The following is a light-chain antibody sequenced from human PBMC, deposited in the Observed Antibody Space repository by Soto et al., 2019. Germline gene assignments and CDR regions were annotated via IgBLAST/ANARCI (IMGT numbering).Light chain of an antibody. CDR3: QQYGSSPLT. J-gene: IGKJ4*01. V-gene: IGKV3-20*01. Sequence: PGERATLSCRASQRVSSSYLAWYQQKPGQAPRLLIYGASSRATGIPDRFSGSGSGTDFTLTISRLEPEDFAVYYCQQYGSSPLTFGGGTKVEIK. CDR2: GAS. CDR1: QRVSSSY.